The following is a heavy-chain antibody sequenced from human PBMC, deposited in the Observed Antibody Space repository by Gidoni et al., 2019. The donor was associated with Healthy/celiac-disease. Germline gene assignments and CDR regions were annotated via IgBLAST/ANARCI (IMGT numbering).Heavy chain of an antibody. D-gene: IGHD3-9*01. J-gene: IGHJ3*02. CDR1: GGSISSSNW. Sequence: QVQLQESGPGLVKPSGTLSLTCAVSGGSISSSNWWSWVRQPPGKGLEWIGEIYHSGSTNYNPSLKSRVTISVDKSKNQFSLKLSSVTAADTAVYYCARAPNVLRYFDWLSGGAFDIWGQGTMVTVFS. V-gene: IGHV4-4*02. CDR3: ARAPNVLRYFDWLSGGAFDI. CDR2: IYHSGST.